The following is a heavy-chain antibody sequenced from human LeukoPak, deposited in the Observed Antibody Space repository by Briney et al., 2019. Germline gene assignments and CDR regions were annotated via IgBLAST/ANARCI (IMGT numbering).Heavy chain of an antibody. Sequence: PSETLSLTCSVSGGSMSSNYWSWIRQPPGKGLEWIGNIYYSGSTNYNPSLKSRVTISIDTSTKQFSLKLTSVTAPDTAVYFCARADISGYEHFDDWGPGTLVTVSS. CDR1: GGSMSSNY. CDR2: IYYSGST. CDR3: ARADISGYEHFDD. D-gene: IGHD3-22*01. V-gene: IGHV4-59*01. J-gene: IGHJ4*02.